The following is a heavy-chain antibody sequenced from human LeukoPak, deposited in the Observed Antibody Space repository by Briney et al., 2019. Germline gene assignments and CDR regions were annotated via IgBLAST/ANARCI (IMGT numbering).Heavy chain of an antibody. CDR2: ISSSGSTI. Sequence: GGSLRLPCAASGFTFSSYEMNWVRQAPGKGLEWVSYISSSGSTIYYADSVKGRFTISRDNAKNSLYLQMNSLRAEDTAVYYCAREDCSSTSCYVGYWGQGTLVTVSS. D-gene: IGHD2-2*01. V-gene: IGHV3-48*03. J-gene: IGHJ4*02. CDR3: AREDCSSTSCYVGY. CDR1: GFTFSSYE.